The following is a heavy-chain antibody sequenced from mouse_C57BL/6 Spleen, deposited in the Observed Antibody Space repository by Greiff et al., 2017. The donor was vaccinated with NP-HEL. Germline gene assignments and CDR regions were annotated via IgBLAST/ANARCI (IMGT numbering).Heavy chain of an antibody. V-gene: IGHV1-42*01. J-gene: IGHJ2*01. Sequence: VQLQQSGPELVKPGASVKISCKASGYSFTGYYMNWVKQSPEKSLEWIGEINPSTGGTTYNQKFKAKATLTVDKSSSTAYMQLKSLTSEDSAIYYCARGGSSGGFDYWGQGTTLTVSS. CDR2: INPSTGGT. D-gene: IGHD3-2*02. CDR1: GYSFTGYY. CDR3: ARGGSSGGFDY.